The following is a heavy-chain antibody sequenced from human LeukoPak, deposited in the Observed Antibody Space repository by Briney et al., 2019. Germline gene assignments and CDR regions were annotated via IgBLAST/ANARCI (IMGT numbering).Heavy chain of an antibody. D-gene: IGHD6-13*01. CDR3: ARIGSSWLAFDP. J-gene: IGHJ5*02. V-gene: IGHV3-21*01. CDR1: GFTFSSYS. CDR2: ISSSSSYI. Sequence: GGSLRLSCAASGFTFSSYSMNWVRQAPGKGLEWVSSISSSSSYIYCADSVKGRFTISRDNAKNSLYLQMNSLRAEDTAVYYCARIGSSWLAFDPWGQGTLVTVSS.